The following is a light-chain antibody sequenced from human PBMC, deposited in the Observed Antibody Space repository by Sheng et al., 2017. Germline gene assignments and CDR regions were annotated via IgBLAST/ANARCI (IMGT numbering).Light chain of an antibody. V-gene: IGLV2-23*02. CDR2: EVS. J-gene: IGLJ2*01. CDR1: SSDVGSYNL. Sequence: QPASVSGSPGQSITVSCTGSSSDVGSYNLVSWYQQHPDKAPKLVISEVSQRPSGVSSRLSGSKSGITASLTISGLQAEDEADYYCCSYAGSSTWIFGGGTKVTVL. CDR3: CSYAGSSTWI.